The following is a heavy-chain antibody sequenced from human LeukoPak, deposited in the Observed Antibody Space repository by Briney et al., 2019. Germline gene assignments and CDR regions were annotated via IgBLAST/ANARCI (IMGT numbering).Heavy chain of an antibody. CDR2: IIPIFGTA. D-gene: IGHD3-22*01. J-gene: IGHJ4*02. CDR1: GYTFSSCA. CDR3: ARDRYYYDSSGSYYFDF. Sequence: SVKVSCKASGYTFSSCAISWVRQAPGQGLEWMGGIIPIFGTAIYAQRFQGRVTIATDESTGTAYMELSSLRSEDTAVYYCARDRYYYDSSGSYYFDFWGQGTLVTVSS. V-gene: IGHV1-69*05.